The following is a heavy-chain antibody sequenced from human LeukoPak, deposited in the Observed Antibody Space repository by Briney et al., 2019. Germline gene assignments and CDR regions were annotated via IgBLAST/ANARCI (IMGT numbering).Heavy chain of an antibody. CDR3: ARAARSQISIVKMIHGAFDV. CDR2: LYYRGDT. V-gene: IGHV4-39*02. J-gene: IGHJ3*01. Sequence: GSLRLSCAASGFTFSSYSMNWVRQAPGKGLEWIGSLYYRGDTFNNPSLKSRVTISVDKSKNHFSLRMSSVTATDTAVYYCARAARSQISIVKMIHGAFDVWGQGTKVTVSS. CDR1: GFTFSSYSMN. D-gene: IGHD4-11*01.